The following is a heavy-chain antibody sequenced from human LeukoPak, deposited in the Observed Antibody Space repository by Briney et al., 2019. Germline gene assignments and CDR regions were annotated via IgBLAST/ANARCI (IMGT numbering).Heavy chain of an antibody. CDR2: IGYDGSNK. J-gene: IGHJ4*02. CDR3: AKEYSSGWADY. D-gene: IGHD6-19*01. CDR1: GSTFSNYG. Sequence: PGGSLRLSCAASGSTFSNYGMHWVRQAPGKGLEWVAVIGYDGSNKYYADSVKGRFTISRDNSENTLDLQMNSLRAEDTAVYYCAKEYSSGWADYWGQGTLVTVFS. V-gene: IGHV3-30*18.